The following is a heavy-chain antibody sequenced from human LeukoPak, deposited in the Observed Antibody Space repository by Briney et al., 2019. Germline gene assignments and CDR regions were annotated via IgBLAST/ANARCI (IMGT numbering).Heavy chain of an antibody. J-gene: IGHJ3*02. Sequence: PGGSLRLSCAASGFTVSSNYMSWVRQAPGKGLEWVSVIYSGGSTYYADSVKGRLTISRDNSKNTLYLQMNSLRAEDTAVYYCARENGGYGNAFDIWGQGTMVTVSS. CDR2: IYSGGST. V-gene: IGHV3-53*01. CDR3: ARENGGYGNAFDI. D-gene: IGHD6-25*01. CDR1: GFTVSSNY.